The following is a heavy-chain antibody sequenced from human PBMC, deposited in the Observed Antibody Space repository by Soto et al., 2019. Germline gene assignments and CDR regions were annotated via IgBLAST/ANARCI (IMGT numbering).Heavy chain of an antibody. J-gene: IGHJ6*03. CDR1: GDSVSSNSAG. V-gene: IGHV6-1*01. D-gene: IGHD1-1*01. Sequence: QVQLQLSGPGLVTPSQTLSLTCAISGDSVSSNSAGWNWIRQTPSRGLEWLGRTYYRSKWYFNYAVSVESRITINPDTSKNQFSLQLSSVTPDDTAVYYCARGPWDDVSGHYYMDVWGKGTTVTVSS. CDR3: ARGPWDDVSGHYYMDV. CDR2: TYYRSKWYF.